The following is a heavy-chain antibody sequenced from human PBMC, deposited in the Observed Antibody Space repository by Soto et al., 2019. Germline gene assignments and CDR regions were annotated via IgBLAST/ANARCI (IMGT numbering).Heavy chain of an antibody. CDR2: ISYSGST. J-gene: IGHJ6*02. Sequence: SETLSLTCTLSGGSISSYYWSWIRQPPGKGLEWIGYISYSGSTNYNPSLKSRVTISVDTSKNQFSLKLSSVTAADTAVYYCARGGVYYDILTGYYSSGDIGVYYGMDVWGQGTTVTVSS. CDR3: ARGGVYYDILTGYYSSGDIGVYYGMDV. CDR1: GGSISSYY. V-gene: IGHV4-59*01. D-gene: IGHD3-9*01.